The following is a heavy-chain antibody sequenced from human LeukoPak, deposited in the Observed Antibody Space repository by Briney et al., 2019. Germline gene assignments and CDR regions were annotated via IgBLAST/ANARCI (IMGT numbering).Heavy chain of an antibody. CDR1: GFTFSRFS. D-gene: IGHD3-10*01. CDR3: ARDGGSGYYYYGMDV. Sequence: TGGSLRLSCAASGFTFSRFSMNWVRQAPGKGLEWVSYISSSSGTIYYADSVKGRFTISRDNAKNSLYLQMNSLRAEDTAVYYCARDGGSGYYYYGMDVWGQGTTVTVSS. V-gene: IGHV3-48*04. J-gene: IGHJ6*02. CDR2: ISSSSGTI.